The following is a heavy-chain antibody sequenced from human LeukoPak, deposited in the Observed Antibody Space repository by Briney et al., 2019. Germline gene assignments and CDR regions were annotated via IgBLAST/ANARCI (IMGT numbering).Heavy chain of an antibody. CDR2: ISSSSSYI. D-gene: IGHD5-24*01. J-gene: IGHJ4*02. V-gene: IGHV3-21*01. CDR1: GFTFSSYS. Sequence: GSLRLSCAASGFTFSSYSMNWVRQAPGKGLEWVSSISSSSSYIYYADSVKGRFTISRDNAKNSLYLQMNSLRAEDTAVYYCARGGEMATIKGVYYFDYWGQGTLVTVSS. CDR3: ARGGEMATIKGVYYFDY.